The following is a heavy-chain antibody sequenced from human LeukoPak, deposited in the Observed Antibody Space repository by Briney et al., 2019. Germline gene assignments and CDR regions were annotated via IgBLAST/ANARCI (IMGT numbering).Heavy chain of an antibody. CDR3: ARESGDSGYYFDY. CDR2: INPNSGGT. D-gene: IGHD3-10*01. Sequence: ASVKVSCKASGYTFTGYYMHWVRQAPGQGLEWMGWINPNSGGTNYAQKFQGRVTMTRDTSISTAYMELSRLRSDDTAVYYCARESGDSGYYFDYWGQGTLVTVSS. CDR1: GYTFTGYY. J-gene: IGHJ4*02. V-gene: IGHV1-2*02.